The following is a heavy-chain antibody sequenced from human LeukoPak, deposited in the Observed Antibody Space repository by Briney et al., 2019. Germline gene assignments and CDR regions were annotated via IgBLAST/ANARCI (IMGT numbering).Heavy chain of an antibody. CDR1: GGSISSSGYY. J-gene: IGHJ5*02. V-gene: IGHV4-39*01. CDR3: ARTLTRSCSGATCYFTWFDP. CDR2: IYFTGNT. D-gene: IGHD2-15*01. Sequence: PSETLSLTCTVSGGSISSSGYYWGWLRQPPGKGLEWFGSIYFTGNTYYNPSLKTRVTLSVDTSKNQFSLKLTSVTAADTAVYYCARTLTRSCSGATCYFTWFDPWGQGALVTVSS.